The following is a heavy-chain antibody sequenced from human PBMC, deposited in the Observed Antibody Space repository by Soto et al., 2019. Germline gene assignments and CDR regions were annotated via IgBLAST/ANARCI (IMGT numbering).Heavy chain of an antibody. D-gene: IGHD6-13*01. CDR2: IDYSGNT. Sequence: SETLSLTCTVSGGSLGSSGYYWGWIRQSPGKGLEWIGNIDYSGNTFYNPSLKSRVTISVDTSKNQIYLHLSAVTAADTAIFYCASIAAPGTTHFDFWGQGTLVTVSS. CDR3: ASIAAPGTTHFDF. CDR1: GGSLGSSGYY. J-gene: IGHJ4*02. V-gene: IGHV4-39*01.